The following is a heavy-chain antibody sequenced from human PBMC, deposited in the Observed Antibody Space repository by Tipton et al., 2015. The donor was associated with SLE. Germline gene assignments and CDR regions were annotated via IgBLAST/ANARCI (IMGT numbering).Heavy chain of an antibody. V-gene: IGHV4-34*01. J-gene: IGHJ6*03. D-gene: IGHD3-22*01. Sequence: TLSLTCAVYGGSFSGYYWSWIRQPPGKGLEWIGEINHSGSTNYNPSLKSRVTISVDTSKNQFSLKLSSVTAADTAVYYCARVPTYYYDSSGYYYNYYYYYMDVWGKGTTVTVS. CDR1: GGSFSGYY. CDR3: ARVPTYYYDSSGYYYNYYYYYMDV. CDR2: INHSGST.